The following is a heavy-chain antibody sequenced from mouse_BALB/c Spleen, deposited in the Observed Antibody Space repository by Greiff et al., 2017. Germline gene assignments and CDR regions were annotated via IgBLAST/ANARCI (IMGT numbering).Heavy chain of an antibody. CDR2: ISYDGSN. CDR1: GYSITSGYY. V-gene: IGHV3-6*02. CDR3: ARGGNYFDY. J-gene: IGHJ2*01. Sequence: EVQLLESGPGLVKPSQSLSLTCSVTGYSITSGYYWNWIRQFPGNKLEWMGYISYDGSNNYNPSLKNRISITRDTSKNQFFLKLNSVTTEDTATYYCARGGNYFDYWGQGTTLTVSS.